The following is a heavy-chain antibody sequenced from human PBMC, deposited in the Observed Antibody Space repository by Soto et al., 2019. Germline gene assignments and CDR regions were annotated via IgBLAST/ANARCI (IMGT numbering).Heavy chain of an antibody. V-gene: IGHV3-15*07. J-gene: IGHJ4*02. CDR1: GFPFSTYG. CDR3: TAVVPFGVVPSDY. D-gene: IGHD3-3*01. CDR2: IKSKTDGGTT. Sequence: PGGSLRLSCAASGFPFSTYGMNWVRQAPGKGLEWVGRIKSKTDGGTTDYAAPVKGRFTISRDDSKNTLYLQMNSLKTEDTAVYYCTAVVPFGVVPSDYWGQGTLVTVSS.